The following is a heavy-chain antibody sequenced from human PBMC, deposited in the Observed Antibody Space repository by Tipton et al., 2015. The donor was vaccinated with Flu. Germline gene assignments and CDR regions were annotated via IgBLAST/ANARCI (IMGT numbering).Heavy chain of an antibody. CDR1: GGSISSYF. V-gene: IGHV4-4*07. D-gene: IGHD5-12*01. CDR2: IHSTGTT. CDR3: ARGYDYIGSGYFDY. Sequence: TLSLTCSVSGGSISSYFWSWIRQPAGKGLEWIGRIHSTGTTNYNPSLRSRVTMSLDTSKKQFSLTLSSVTAADSAVYYCARGYDYIGSGYFDYWGQGTPVTVSS. J-gene: IGHJ4*02.